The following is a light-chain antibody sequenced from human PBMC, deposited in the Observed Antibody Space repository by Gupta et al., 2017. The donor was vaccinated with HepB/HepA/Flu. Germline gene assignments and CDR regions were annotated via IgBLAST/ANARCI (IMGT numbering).Light chain of an antibody. CDR3: QQDYRSCN. CDR2: KAS. J-gene: IGKJ2*02. Sequence: DLQMTQSPSTLSASVGDRVTVACRASQNIGNSLAWYQQKPGKAPKVLIYKASNLESGVPSRFSGSGNGTDFNLTSSGLQPDDFATYYCQQDYRSCNFGQGTKVDIK. CDR1: QNIGNS. V-gene: IGKV1-5*03.